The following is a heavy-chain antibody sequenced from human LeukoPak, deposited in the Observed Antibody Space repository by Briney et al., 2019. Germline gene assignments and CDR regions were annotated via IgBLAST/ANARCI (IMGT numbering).Heavy chain of an antibody. D-gene: IGHD3-16*01. V-gene: IGHV4-39*07. J-gene: IGHJ4*02. CDR2: IYYSGST. Sequence: PSETLSLTCTVSGGSISSSSYYWGWIRQPPGKGLGWIGSIYYSGSTYYNPSLMSRVTISVDTSKNQFSLKLSSVTAADTAVYYCARTYDYVWGSYYYWGQGTLVTVSS. CDR1: GGSISSSSYY. CDR3: ARTYDYVWGSYYY.